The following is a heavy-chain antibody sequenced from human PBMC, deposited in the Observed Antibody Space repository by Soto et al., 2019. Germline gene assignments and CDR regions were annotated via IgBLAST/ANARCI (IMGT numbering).Heavy chain of an antibody. CDR2: IYHSGST. V-gene: IGHV4-4*02. J-gene: IGHJ4*02. Sequence: SETLSLTCAVSGGSISSSNWWSWVRQPPGKGLEWIGEIYHSGSTNYNPSLKSRVTISVDKSKNQFSLKLSSVTAADTAVYYCARAGTTYGDYRYYFDYRGQRTLVTVSS. CDR1: GGSISSSNW. D-gene: IGHD4-17*01. CDR3: ARAGTTYGDYRYYFDY.